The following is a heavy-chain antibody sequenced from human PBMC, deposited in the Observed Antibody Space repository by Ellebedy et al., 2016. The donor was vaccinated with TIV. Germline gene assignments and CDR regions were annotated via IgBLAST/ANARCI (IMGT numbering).Heavy chain of an antibody. J-gene: IGHJ4*02. D-gene: IGHD6-13*01. Sequence: PGGSLRLSCAASGFTFGCCAMSWVRQAPGKGLAWVSVISNGGDTTYADSVKGRFTISRDNSKNTLYLQMNSLRADDTAMYYCAKLGGVLSWYADYWGLGTLVTVSP. V-gene: IGHV3-23*01. CDR3: AKLGGVLSWYADY. CDR1: GFTFGCCA. CDR2: ISNGGDTT.